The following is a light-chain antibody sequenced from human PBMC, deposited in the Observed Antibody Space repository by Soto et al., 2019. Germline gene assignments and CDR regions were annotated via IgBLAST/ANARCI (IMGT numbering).Light chain of an antibody. J-gene: IGLJ2*01. V-gene: IGLV1-47*01. CDR3: TAWDDSLTGRV. CDR2: RND. CDR1: ISNIGKCY. Sequence: QSVLTQPLSTSGTPGQRVTISCSGSISNIGKCYVYWYQQLPGTAPKLLIYRNDQRPSGVPDRVSAYKSGTSASLAISGLRSEDEADYYCTAWDDSLTGRVFGGGTKLTVL.